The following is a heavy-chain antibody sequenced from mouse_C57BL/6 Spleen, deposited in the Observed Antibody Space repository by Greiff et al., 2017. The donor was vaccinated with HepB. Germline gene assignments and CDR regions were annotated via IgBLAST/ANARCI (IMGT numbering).Heavy chain of an antibody. D-gene: IGHD2-4*01. Sequence: VQLQQSGAELVRPGASVKLSCTASGFNIKDYYMHWVKQRPEQGLEWIGRIDPEDGDTEYAPKFQGKATMTADTSSNTAYLQLSSLTSEDTAVYYCTTDEYDNYAMDYWGQGTSVTVSS. CDR3: TTDEYDNYAMDY. CDR2: IDPEDGDT. CDR1: GFNIKDYY. V-gene: IGHV14-1*01. J-gene: IGHJ4*01.